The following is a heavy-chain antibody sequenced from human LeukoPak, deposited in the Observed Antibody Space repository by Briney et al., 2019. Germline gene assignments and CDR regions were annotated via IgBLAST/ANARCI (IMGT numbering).Heavy chain of an antibody. CDR1: GFTISAFA. CDR2: VSYDGSNK. J-gene: IGHJ5*02. Sequence: GGSLRLSCAASGFTISAFAMHWVRQAPDRGLEWVAVVSYDGSNKHYADSVRSRFAISRDIFKNTVYLQMNSLRPEDTALYSCARTPMSYGDYRGWFDPWGQGTLVSVSS. CDR3: ARTPMSYGDYRGWFDP. D-gene: IGHD4-17*01. V-gene: IGHV3-30*09.